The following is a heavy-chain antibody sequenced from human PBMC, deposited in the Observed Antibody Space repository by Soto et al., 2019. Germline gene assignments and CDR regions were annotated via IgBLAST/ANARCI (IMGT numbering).Heavy chain of an antibody. D-gene: IGHD3-10*01. CDR3: ARFGFTYYYDY. J-gene: IGHJ4*02. V-gene: IGHV3-30*14. CDR2: ISSDGNNK. CDR1: GFTFSTYV. Sequence: GGSLRLSCAASGFTFSTYVMHWVRQAPGKGLEWVAHISSDGNNKYYADSVKGRFTISRDNFKNTLYLQMGSLRAEDMAVYYCARFGFTYYYDYWGQGTLVTVSS.